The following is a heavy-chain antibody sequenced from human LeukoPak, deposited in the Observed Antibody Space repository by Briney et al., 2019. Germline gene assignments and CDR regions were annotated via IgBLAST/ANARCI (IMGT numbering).Heavy chain of an antibody. CDR2: ISSSSSYI. V-gene: IGHV3-21*01. D-gene: IGHD3-3*01. CDR1: GFTFSSYS. J-gene: IGHJ6*02. CDR3: ARDPYYDFWSDYYLDYYYGMDV. Sequence: GGSLRLSCAASGFTFSSYSMNWVRQAPGKGLEWVSSISSSSSYIYYADSVKGRFTISRDNAKNSLYLQMNSLRAEDTAVYYCARDPYYDFWSDYYLDYYYGMDVWGQGTTVTVSS.